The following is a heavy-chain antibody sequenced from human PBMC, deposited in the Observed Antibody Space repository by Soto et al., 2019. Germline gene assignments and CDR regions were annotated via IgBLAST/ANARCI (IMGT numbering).Heavy chain of an antibody. D-gene: IGHD6-19*01. J-gene: IGHJ6*03. CDR3: AIDRHSSGWYRDYSGYYYYYMDV. CDR2: FDPEDGET. V-gene: IGHV1-24*01. Sequence: ASVKVSCKVSGYTLTELSMHRVRQAPGKGLEWMGGFDPEDGETIYAQKFQGRVTMTEDTSTDTAYMELRSLRSDDTAVYYCAIDRHSSGWYRDYSGYYYYYMDVWGKGTTVTVSS. CDR1: GYTLTELS.